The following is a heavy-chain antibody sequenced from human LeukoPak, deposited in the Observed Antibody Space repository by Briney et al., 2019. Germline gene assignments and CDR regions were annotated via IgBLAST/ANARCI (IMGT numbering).Heavy chain of an antibody. CDR3: ASRRDGRPYPLDY. Sequence: ASVKVSCKASGYTFTSYDINWVRQATGQGLEWMGWMNPNSGNTGYAQKFQSRVTITTDESTSTAYMELSGLRSEDTAVYYCASRRDGRPYPLDYWGQGTLVIVSS. J-gene: IGHJ4*02. D-gene: IGHD1-26*01. CDR1: GYTFTSYD. CDR2: MNPNSGNT. V-gene: IGHV1-8*01.